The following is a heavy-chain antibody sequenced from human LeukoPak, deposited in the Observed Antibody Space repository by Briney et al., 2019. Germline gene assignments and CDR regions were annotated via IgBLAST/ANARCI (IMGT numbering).Heavy chain of an antibody. CDR2: ISAYNGNT. D-gene: IGHD5-18*01. CDR3: ARGHSYGPYYYYYYMDV. CDR1: GYTFTSYG. J-gene: IGHJ6*03. V-gene: IGHV1-18*01. Sequence: ASVKVSCKASGYTFTSYGISWVRQAPGQGLERMGWISAYNGNTNYAQKLQGRVTMTTDTSTSTAYMELRSLRSDDTAVCYCARGHSYGPYYYYYYMDVWGKGTTVTVSS.